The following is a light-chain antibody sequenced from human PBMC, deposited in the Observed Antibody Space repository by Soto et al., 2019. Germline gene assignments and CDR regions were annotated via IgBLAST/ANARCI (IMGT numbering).Light chain of an antibody. J-gene: IGLJ3*02. Sequence: NFMLSQPQSVSESPGKTLTISCTGSSGSVASNYVQWYQQRPGSVPSTVIYEDNRRPSGVPERFSGSVDSSSNSASLTISGLRPEDEADYYCQSYDSANRGVFGGGTKLTVL. CDR3: QSYDSANRGV. V-gene: IGLV6-57*02. CDR1: SGSVASNY. CDR2: EDN.